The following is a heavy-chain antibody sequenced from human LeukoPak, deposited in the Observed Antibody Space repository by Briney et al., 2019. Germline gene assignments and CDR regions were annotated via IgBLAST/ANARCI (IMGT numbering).Heavy chain of an antibody. CDR2: IYYSGST. J-gene: IGHJ6*03. CDR3: ARGGSESYRNYYYMDV. CDR1: GGSISSYY. D-gene: IGHD3-10*01. Sequence: SETLSLTCTVSGGSISSYYWIWIRQPPGKGLEWIGYIYYSGSTNYNPSLKSRVTILVDTSKNQFSLNLSSVTTADTAVYYCARGGSESYRNYYYMDVWGKGTTVTVSS. V-gene: IGHV4-59*01.